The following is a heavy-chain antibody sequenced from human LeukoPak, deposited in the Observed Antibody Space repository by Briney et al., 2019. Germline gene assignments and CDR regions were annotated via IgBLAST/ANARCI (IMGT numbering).Heavy chain of an antibody. CDR2: ISSSGSTI. CDR1: GFTFSSYQ. CDR3: ASLWGLNYDYTDV. Sequence: PPGGSLRLSCAASGFTFSSYQMNWVRQAPGKGLEWVSYISSSGSTIYYADSVKGRFTISRDNAKHSLYLQMNSLRAEDTAIYYCASLWGLNYDYTDVWGKGTTVTVSS. D-gene: IGHD7-27*01. V-gene: IGHV3-48*03. J-gene: IGHJ6*03.